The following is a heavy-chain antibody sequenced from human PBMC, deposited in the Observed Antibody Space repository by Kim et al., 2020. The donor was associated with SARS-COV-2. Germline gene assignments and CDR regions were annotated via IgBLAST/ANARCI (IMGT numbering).Heavy chain of an antibody. CDR3: AKEAVYGSGSYHYYYYGMDV. D-gene: IGHD3-10*01. Sequence: GGSLRLSCAASGFTFDDYAMHWVRQAPGKGMEWVSGISWNSGSIGDADSVKGRFTISRDNAKNSLYLQMNSLRAEDTALYYCAKEAVYGSGSYHYYYYGMDVWGQGTTVTVSS. CDR2: ISWNSGSI. CDR1: GFTFDDYA. V-gene: IGHV3-9*01. J-gene: IGHJ6*02.